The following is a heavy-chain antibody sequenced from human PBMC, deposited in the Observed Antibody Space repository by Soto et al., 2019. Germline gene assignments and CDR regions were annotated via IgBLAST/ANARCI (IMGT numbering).Heavy chain of an antibody. CDR3: ATLRYDYSNRFEP. D-gene: IGHD4-4*01. CDR2: FDPEDGET. J-gene: IGHJ5*02. CDR1: GYTFNRYY. Sequence: ASVKVSCEASGYTFNRYYMHWVRQAPGKGLEWMVGFDPEDGETIYAQKFQGRVTMTEDTFTDTAYMELSSLRSADTAVYYCATLRYDYSNRFEPWGQGTLVTVSS. V-gene: IGHV1-24*01.